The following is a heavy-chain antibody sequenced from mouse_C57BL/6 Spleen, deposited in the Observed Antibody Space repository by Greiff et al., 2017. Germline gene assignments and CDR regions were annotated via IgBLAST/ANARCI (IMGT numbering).Heavy chain of an antibody. CDR2: ISRGSSTI. CDR3: ANYDGSSPWFAY. Sequence: EVKLVESGGGLVKPGGSLKFSCAASGFTFSDYGMHWVRQAPEKGLEWVAYISRGSSTIYYADTVKGRFTISRDNAKNTLFLQMTSLGSEDTAMYYCANYDGSSPWFAYWGQGTLVTVSA. V-gene: IGHV5-17*01. D-gene: IGHD1-1*01. J-gene: IGHJ3*01. CDR1: GFTFSDYG.